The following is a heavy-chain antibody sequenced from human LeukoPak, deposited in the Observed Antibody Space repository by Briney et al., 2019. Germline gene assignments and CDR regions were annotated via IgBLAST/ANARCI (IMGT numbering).Heavy chain of an antibody. CDR2: ISSSGASI. Sequence: GGSLRLSCAASGFTFSEFYMAWIRQAPGKGLEWISSISSSGASIYYAGSVRGRFTISRDNAKNSVSLQMNSLRAEDTAVYYCAKDYYDSSGPEYFQHWGQGTLVTVSS. V-gene: IGHV3-11*01. CDR3: AKDYYDSSGPEYFQH. CDR1: GFTFSEFY. D-gene: IGHD3-22*01. J-gene: IGHJ1*01.